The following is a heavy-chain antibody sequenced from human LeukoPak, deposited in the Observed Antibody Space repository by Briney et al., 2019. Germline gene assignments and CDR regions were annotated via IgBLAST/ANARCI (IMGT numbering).Heavy chain of an antibody. V-gene: IGHV3-23*01. J-gene: IGHJ4*02. CDR1: GFTFSSYA. CDR2: ISGSGNRT. D-gene: IGHD1-1*01. Sequence: GGSLRLSCAASGFTFSSYAMSWVRQAPGKGLEWVSDISGSGNRTFYADSVKGWFTISRDTSKNTLYLQMNSLRAEDTALYYCAKGEIATYNRFDYWGQGTLVTVSS. CDR3: AKGEIATYNRFDY.